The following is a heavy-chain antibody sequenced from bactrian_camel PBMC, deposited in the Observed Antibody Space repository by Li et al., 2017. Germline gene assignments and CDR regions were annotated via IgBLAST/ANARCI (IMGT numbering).Heavy chain of an antibody. Sequence: VESGGGSVQSGGSLRLSCEASGFRFSDYYMWWVRQAPGKELEWVSGITTDGSIANYADSVKGRFTISQDNAKNTVYLQMNSLKPEDTATYYCAAQTPRARFGSLKATYSLETINEYNTWGQETQVTVS. D-gene: IGHD4*01. CDR1: GFRFSDYY. CDR3: AAQTPRARFGSLKATYSLETINEYNT. CDR2: ITTDGSIA. V-gene: IGHV3S6*01. J-gene: IGHJ4*01.